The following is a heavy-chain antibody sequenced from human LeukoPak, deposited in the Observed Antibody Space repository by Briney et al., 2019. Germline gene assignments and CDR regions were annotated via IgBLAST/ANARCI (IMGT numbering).Heavy chain of an antibody. J-gene: IGHJ6*03. CDR2: ISGSGSSI. D-gene: IGHD3-10*01. Sequence: PGGTLRLSCAASGFTFSTYGMSWVRQAPGKGLELVSAISGSGSSIAYADSVEGRFTISRDNAKNSLYLQMNSLRAEDTALYYCTQDYGSGSYYYYMDVWGKGTTVTISS. CDR3: TQDYGSGSYYYYMDV. V-gene: IGHV3-23*01. CDR1: GFTFSTYG.